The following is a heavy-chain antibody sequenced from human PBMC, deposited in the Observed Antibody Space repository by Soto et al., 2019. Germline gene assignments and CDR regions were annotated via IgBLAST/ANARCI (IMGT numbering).Heavy chain of an antibody. CDR2: IYSGGST. CDR3: ARGEGYYYYYMDV. Sequence: GGSLRLSCAASGFTVSSNYMSWVRQAPGKGLEWVSVIYSGGSTYYADSMKGRFTISRHNSKNTLYLQMNSLRAEDTAVYYCARGEGYYYYYMDVWGKGTTVTVSS. J-gene: IGHJ6*03. CDR1: GFTVSSNY. V-gene: IGHV3-53*04.